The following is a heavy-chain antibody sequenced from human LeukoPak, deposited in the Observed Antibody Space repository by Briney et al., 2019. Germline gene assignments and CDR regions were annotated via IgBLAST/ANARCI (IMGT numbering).Heavy chain of an antibody. J-gene: IGHJ4*02. Sequence: PSETLSLTCTVSGGSISSYYWSWIRQPPGKGLEWIGYIYYSGSTNYNPSLKSRVTISVDTSENQFSLKLSSVTAADTAVYYCARSGLAVSPLFDYWGQGTLVTVSS. CDR3: ARSGLAVSPLFDY. CDR2: IYYSGST. D-gene: IGHD3-10*01. V-gene: IGHV4-59*01. CDR1: GGSISSYY.